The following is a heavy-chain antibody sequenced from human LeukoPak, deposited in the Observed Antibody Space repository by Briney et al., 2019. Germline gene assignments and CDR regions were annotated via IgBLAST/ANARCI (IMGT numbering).Heavy chain of an antibody. CDR2: ISWNSGSI. V-gene: IGHV3-9*03. D-gene: IGHD3-22*01. CDR1: GFTFDDYA. CDR3: AKGSYDSSGYYNFDY. Sequence: PGRSLRLSCAASGFTFDDYAMHWVRQAPGKDLEWVSGISWNSGSIGYADSVKGRFTISRDNAKNSLYLQMNSLRAEDMALYYCAKGSYDSSGYYNFDYWGQGTLVTVSS. J-gene: IGHJ4*02.